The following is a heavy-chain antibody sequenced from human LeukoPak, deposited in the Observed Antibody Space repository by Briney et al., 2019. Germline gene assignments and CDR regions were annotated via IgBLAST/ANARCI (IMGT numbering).Heavy chain of an antibody. J-gene: IGHJ4*02. CDR3: ARGQNYGSGSYLAY. V-gene: IGHV3-48*03. CDR2: ISSSGSTI. D-gene: IGHD3-10*01. Sequence: GGSLRLSCAASGFTFSSYEMNWVRQAPGKGLEWVSYISSSGSTIYYADSVKGRFTISRDNAKNSLYLQMNSLRAEDTAVYYCARGQNYGSGSYLAYWGQGTLVTVSS. CDR1: GFTFSSYE.